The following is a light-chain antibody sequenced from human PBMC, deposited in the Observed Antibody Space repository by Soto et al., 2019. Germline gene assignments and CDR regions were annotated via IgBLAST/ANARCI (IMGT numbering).Light chain of an antibody. CDR1: QGIDNR. Sequence: TQSPSSLSASVGDRVTITCRASQGIDNRLAWYQQKPGQAPRLLIYGASSRATGIPDRFSGSGSGTDFTLTISRLEPEDFAVYYCQQYGSSLSITFGQGTRLEIK. CDR3: QQYGSSLSIT. J-gene: IGKJ5*01. V-gene: IGKV3-20*01. CDR2: GAS.